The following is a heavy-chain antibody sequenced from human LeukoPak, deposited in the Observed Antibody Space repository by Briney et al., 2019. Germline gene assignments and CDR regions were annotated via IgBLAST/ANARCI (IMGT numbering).Heavy chain of an antibody. J-gene: IGHJ4*02. CDR1: GFTFSSYA. CDR2: ISGSGGST. D-gene: IGHD3-10*01. CDR3: AKDQGSHYHGSGSYPNY. V-gene: IGHV3-23*01. Sequence: GGSLRLSCAASGFTFSSYAMSWVRQAPGKGLEWVSAISGSGGSTYYADSVKGRFTISRDNSKNTLYLQMNSLRAEDTAVYYCAKDQGSHYHGSGSYPNYWGQGTLVTVSS.